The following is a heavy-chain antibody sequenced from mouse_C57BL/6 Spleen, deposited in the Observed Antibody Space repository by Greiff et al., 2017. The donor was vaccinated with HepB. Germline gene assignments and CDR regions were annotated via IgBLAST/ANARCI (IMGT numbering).Heavy chain of an antibody. CDR3: ARSAGYDYAWFAY. J-gene: IGHJ3*01. Sequence: VQLKQSGPELVKPGASVKISCKASGYSFTGYYMNWVKQSPEKSLEWIGEINPSTGGTTYNQKFKAKATLTVDKSSSTAYMQLKSLTSEDSAVYYGARSAGYDYAWFAYWGQGTLVTVSA. CDR1: GYSFTGYY. V-gene: IGHV1-42*01. CDR2: INPSTGGT. D-gene: IGHD2-4*01.